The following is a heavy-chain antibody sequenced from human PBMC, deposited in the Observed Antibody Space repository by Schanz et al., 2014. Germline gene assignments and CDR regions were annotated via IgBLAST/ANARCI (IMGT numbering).Heavy chain of an antibody. Sequence: QVQLVESGGGVVQPGGSLRLSCAASGFTFSSYGMHWVRQAPGKGLEWVAFIRYDGSNKYYADSVKGRFTISRDNSKNTLYLQMNSLTAEDTAVYYCAKAGLYYYGSGFDYWGQGTLVTVSS. CDR3: AKAGLYYYGSGFDY. V-gene: IGHV3-30*02. J-gene: IGHJ4*02. CDR1: GFTFSSYG. CDR2: IRYDGSNK. D-gene: IGHD3-10*01.